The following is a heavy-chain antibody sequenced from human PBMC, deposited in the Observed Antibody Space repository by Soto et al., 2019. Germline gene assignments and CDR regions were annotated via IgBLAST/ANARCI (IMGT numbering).Heavy chain of an antibody. J-gene: IGHJ4*02. CDR3: ARYSSGWETDYFDY. Sequence: PSETLSLTCTVSDGSISSYYWSWIRQPPGKGLEWIGYIYYSGSTNYNPSLKSRVTISVDTSKNQFSLKLSSVTAADTAVYYCARYSSGWETDYFDYWGQGTLVTVSS. CDR2: IYYSGST. CDR1: DGSISSYY. D-gene: IGHD6-19*01. V-gene: IGHV4-59*01.